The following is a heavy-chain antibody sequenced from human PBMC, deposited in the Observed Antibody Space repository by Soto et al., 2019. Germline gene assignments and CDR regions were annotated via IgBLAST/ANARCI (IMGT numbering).Heavy chain of an antibody. CDR2: IYPGDSDT. Sequence: GESLKISCKGSGYSFTSYWIGWVRQMPGKGLEWMGIIYPGDSDTRYSPSFQGQVTISADKSISTAYLQWSSLKASDTAMYYCARTYYYDSSGYYYESPAAFDIWGQGTMVTVSS. J-gene: IGHJ3*02. CDR3: ARTYYYDSSGYYYESPAAFDI. CDR1: GYSFTSYW. D-gene: IGHD3-22*01. V-gene: IGHV5-51*01.